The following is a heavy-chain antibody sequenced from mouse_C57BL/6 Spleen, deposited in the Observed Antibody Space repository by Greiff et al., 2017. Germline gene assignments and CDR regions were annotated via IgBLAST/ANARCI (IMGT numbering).Heavy chain of an antibody. Sequence: QVQLQQPGAELVRPGSSVKLPCKASGYTFTSYWMHWVKQRPIQGLEWIGNIDPSDSETHYNQKFKDKATLTVDKSSSTAYMQLSSLTSEDSAVYYCARENYDYDAFAYWGQGTLVTVSA. D-gene: IGHD2-4*01. CDR3: ARENYDYDAFAY. V-gene: IGHV1-52*01. J-gene: IGHJ3*01. CDR1: GYTFTSYW. CDR2: IDPSDSET.